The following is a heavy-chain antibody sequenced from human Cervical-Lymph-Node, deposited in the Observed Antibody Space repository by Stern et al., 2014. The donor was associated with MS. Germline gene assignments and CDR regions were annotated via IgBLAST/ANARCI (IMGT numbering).Heavy chain of an antibody. V-gene: IGHV1-46*01. Sequence: VQLVQSGAEVREPGALVTLSCATSGYLFTTYYIHWVRQAPGQGLEWVGLINPDGGGTAYAQRFQGRVTVTRDTSTSTVYMTLSSLKSDDTGVFYCTIPNPAFEYWGQGTPVAVSS. CDR2: INPDGGGT. J-gene: IGHJ4*02. CDR1: GYLFTTYY. D-gene: IGHD2-21*01. CDR3: TIPNPAFEY.